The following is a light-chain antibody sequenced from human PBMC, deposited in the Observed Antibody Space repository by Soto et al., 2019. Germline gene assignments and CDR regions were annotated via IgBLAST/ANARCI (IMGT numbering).Light chain of an antibody. CDR3: QKYISSPLT. V-gene: IGKV3-15*01. Sequence: EIVRTPSPATLSVAPVERSTLSCPASQNVYNNFAWYQQKPGQAPRLLIYGVPTRATGVPVRFSASGSGTDFTLTISRLEPEDFAVYYCQKYISSPLTFGQGTTVDIK. CDR1: QNVYNN. J-gene: IGKJ1*01. CDR2: GVP.